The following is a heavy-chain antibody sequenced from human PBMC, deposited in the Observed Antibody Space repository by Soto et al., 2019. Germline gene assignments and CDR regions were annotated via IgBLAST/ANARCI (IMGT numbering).Heavy chain of an antibody. V-gene: IGHV3-23*01. J-gene: IGHJ4*02. CDR2: SIGGGDTT. CDR3: AKDSTTYYGYFHY. D-gene: IGHD3-10*01. Sequence: EVQLLESGGGLVQPGGSLRLSCVASGFTFSTYAMSWVRQAPGMGLEWVSASIGGGDTTYYANSVKGHFTISRDNSNKMLLLQINSLRAEVTAVYYCAKDSTTYYGYFHYWGQGTLVTVSS. CDR1: GFTFSTYA.